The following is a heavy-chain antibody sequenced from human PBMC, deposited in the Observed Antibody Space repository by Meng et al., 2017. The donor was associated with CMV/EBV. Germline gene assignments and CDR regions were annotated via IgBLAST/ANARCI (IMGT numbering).Heavy chain of an antibody. Sequence: QLQSTAAVLGLIHPSATLSLTCTVFGGSISSYDWSWIRQPAVKGLEWIGRIYPSGSTNYNPSLKSRVTMSVDTSKNQFSLKLSSVTAADTAVYYCARAAVDLSKDYFDYWGQGTLVTVSS. CDR1: GGSISSYD. CDR3: ARAAVDLSKDYFDY. J-gene: IGHJ4*02. D-gene: IGHD2-15*01. V-gene: IGHV4-4*07. CDR2: IYPSGST.